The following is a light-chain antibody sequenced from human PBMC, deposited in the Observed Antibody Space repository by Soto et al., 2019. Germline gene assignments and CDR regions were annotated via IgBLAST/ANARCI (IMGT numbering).Light chain of an antibody. J-gene: IGKJ2*01. Sequence: EIVLTQSPATLSLSPGERATLSCRASQSVSSYLAWYQQKPGQAPRLLIYDASNRATGIPARFSGSGSGTDFTLIISSLEPEDLAVYSCQQRSNWLSTFGQGTKLEIQ. CDR1: QSVSSY. CDR2: DAS. V-gene: IGKV3-11*01. CDR3: QQRSNWLST.